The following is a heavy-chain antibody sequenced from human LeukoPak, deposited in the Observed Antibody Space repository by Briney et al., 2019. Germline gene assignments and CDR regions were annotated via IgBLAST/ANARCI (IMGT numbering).Heavy chain of an antibody. CDR3: SRGLDSRKLGY. V-gene: IGHV4-31*03. CDR1: GASLNSDDQY. J-gene: IGHJ4*02. CDR2: IHPSGRL. D-gene: IGHD3-22*01. Sequence: PSETLSLTCTVSGASLNSDDQYWNWIRQSPGKGLEWIGSIHPSGRLYNNPSLERRVTISIATSKNQFSLNLNSVTAADTAVYFCSRGLDSRKLGYWGQGTLVTVSS.